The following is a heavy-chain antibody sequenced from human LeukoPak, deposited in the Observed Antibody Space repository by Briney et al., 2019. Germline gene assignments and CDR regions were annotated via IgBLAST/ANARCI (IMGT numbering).Heavy chain of an antibody. Sequence: ASVKVSCKASGYTFTSYGISWVRQAPGQGLEWMGWISAYNGNTNYAQKLQGRVTMTTDTSTSTAYMELRSLRSDDTAVYYCARAGIDDFWSGSAFDWFDPWGQGTLVTVSS. CDR1: GYTFTSYG. D-gene: IGHD3-3*01. V-gene: IGHV1-18*01. CDR2: ISAYNGNT. CDR3: ARAGIDDFWSGSAFDWFDP. J-gene: IGHJ5*02.